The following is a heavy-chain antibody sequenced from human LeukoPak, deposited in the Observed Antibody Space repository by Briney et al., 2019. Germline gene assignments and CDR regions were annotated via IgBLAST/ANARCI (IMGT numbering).Heavy chain of an antibody. J-gene: IGHJ4*02. V-gene: IGHV3-23*01. Sequence: GGSLRLSCAAPGFTFSNYAMNWVRQAPGKGLEWVSATSASGGSTYYADSVKGRFTISRDNSKNILFLQMNSLRAEDTAVYYCAAVRYWGQGTLVTVSS. CDR2: TSASGGST. CDR3: AAVRY. CDR1: GFTFSNYA.